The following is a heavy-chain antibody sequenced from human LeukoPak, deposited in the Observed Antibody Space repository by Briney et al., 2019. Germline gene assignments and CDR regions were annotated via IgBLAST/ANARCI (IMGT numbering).Heavy chain of an antibody. CDR1: GGSFSGYY. V-gene: IGHV4-34*01. CDR3: ARGPYVWGSYRPLNRLDY. Sequence: SETLSLTCAVYGGSFSGYYWSWIRQPPGKGLEWIGEINHSGSTNYNPSLKSRVTISEDTSKNQFSLKLSSVTAADTAVYYCARGPYVWGSYRPLNRLDYWGQGTLVTVSS. D-gene: IGHD3-16*02. CDR2: INHSGST. J-gene: IGHJ4*02.